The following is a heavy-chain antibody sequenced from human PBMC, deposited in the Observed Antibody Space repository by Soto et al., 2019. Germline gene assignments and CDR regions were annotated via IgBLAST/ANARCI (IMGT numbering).Heavy chain of an antibody. V-gene: IGHV1-46*01. CDR3: ARGYDSSGYYYPLGDGMDV. Sequence: QVQLVQSGAEVKKPGASVRVSCKASGYTLTSYSMHWVRQAPGQGLEWMGIINPSGDNIRYAQNFQGRVTMTRDTSTSTVYLELSSLRSEDTAIYYCARGYDSSGYYYPLGDGMDVWGQGTTVTVSS. CDR1: GYTLTSYS. J-gene: IGHJ6*02. D-gene: IGHD3-22*01. CDR2: INPSGDNI.